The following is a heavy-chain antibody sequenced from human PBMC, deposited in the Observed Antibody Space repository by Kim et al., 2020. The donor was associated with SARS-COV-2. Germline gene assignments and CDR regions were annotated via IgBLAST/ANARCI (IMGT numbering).Heavy chain of an antibody. CDR2: INHSGST. V-gene: IGHV4-34*01. J-gene: IGHJ6*02. CDR1: GGSFSGYY. CDR3: ARGGVAGNLLGFFYYGMDV. Sequence: SETLSLTCAVYGGSFSGYYWSWIRQPPGKGLEWIGEINHSGSTNYNPSLKSRVTISVDTSKNQFSLKLSSLTAADTAVYYCARGGVAGNLLGFFYYGMDVWGQGTTVTVSS. D-gene: IGHD6-19*01.